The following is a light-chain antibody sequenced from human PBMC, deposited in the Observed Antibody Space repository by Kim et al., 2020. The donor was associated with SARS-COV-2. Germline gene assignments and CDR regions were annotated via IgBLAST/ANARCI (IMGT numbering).Light chain of an antibody. J-gene: IGLJ3*02. CDR3: QAWDSSTGV. CDR1: KLGDKY. Sequence: SYELTQPPSVSVSPGQTASITCSGDKLGDKYACWYQQKPGQSPVLVIYQDSKRPSGIPERFSGSNSGNTATLTFSGTQAMDEADYYCQAWDSSTGVFGGGTQLTV. CDR2: QDS. V-gene: IGLV3-1*01.